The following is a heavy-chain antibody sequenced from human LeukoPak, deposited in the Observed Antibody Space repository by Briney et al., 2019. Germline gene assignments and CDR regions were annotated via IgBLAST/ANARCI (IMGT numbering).Heavy chain of an antibody. J-gene: IGHJ6*04. D-gene: IGHD2-15*01. Sequence: PGGSLRLSCVVSGLTLSSYGMHWVRQAPGKGLEWVAVISYDGSNKYYADSVKGRFTISRDNSKNTLYLQMNSLRAEDKAVFYCAKDAPPCSGGSCYSGYYFYGMDVWGKGTTVSVSS. CDR1: GLTLSSYG. CDR3: AKDAPPCSGGSCYSGYYFYGMDV. V-gene: IGHV3-30*18. CDR2: ISYDGSNK.